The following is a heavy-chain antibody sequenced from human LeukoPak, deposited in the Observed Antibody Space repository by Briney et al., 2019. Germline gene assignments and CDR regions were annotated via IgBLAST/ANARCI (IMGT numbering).Heavy chain of an antibody. V-gene: IGHV1-69*13. CDR1: GGTFSSYA. CDR2: IIPIFGTA. J-gene: IGHJ4*02. Sequence: VASVKVSCKASGGTFSSYAISWVRQAPGQGLEWMGGIIPIFGTANYAQKFQGRVTITADESTSTAYMELSSLRSEDTAVYYCASMTGGSYFDYYWGQGTLVTVSS. CDR3: ASMTGGSYFDYY. D-gene: IGHD1-26*01.